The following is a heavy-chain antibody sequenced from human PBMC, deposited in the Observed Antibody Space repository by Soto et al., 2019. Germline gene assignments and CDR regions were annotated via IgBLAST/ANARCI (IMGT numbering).Heavy chain of an antibody. CDR1: GGTFSSYA. Sequence: SVKVSCKASGGTFSSYAISWVRQAPGQGLEWMGGIIPIFGTANYAQKFQGRVTITADESTSTAYMELSSLRSEDTAVYYCASLNYDILTGAYYFDYWGQGTLVTVSS. CDR3: ASLNYDILTGAYYFDY. CDR2: IIPIFGTA. D-gene: IGHD3-9*01. J-gene: IGHJ4*02. V-gene: IGHV1-69*13.